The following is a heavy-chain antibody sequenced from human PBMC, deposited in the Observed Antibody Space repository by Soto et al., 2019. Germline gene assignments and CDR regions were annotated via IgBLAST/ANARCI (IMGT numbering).Heavy chain of an antibody. CDR1: SGSISSSNW. CDR2: IYHSGST. D-gene: IGHD3-10*01. Sequence: SETLSLTCAVSSGSISSSNWWSWVRQPPGKGLEWIGEIYHSGSTNYNPSLKSRVTISVDKSKNQFSLKLSSVTAADTAVYYCARARKGPYYYGSGSYFDYWGQGTLVTVSS. V-gene: IGHV4-4*02. CDR3: ARARKGPYYYGSGSYFDY. J-gene: IGHJ4*02.